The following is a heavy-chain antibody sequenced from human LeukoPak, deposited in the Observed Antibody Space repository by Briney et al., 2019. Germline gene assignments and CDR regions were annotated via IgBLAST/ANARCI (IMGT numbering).Heavy chain of an antibody. CDR1: GGSISSSNW. CDR2: IYTSGST. D-gene: IGHD3-10*01. CDR3: ARVPAHTTSRRYYGSGSFDY. J-gene: IGHJ4*02. Sequence: SGTLSLTCAVSGGSISSSNWWSWIRQLAGKGLEWIGRIYTSGSTNYNPSLKSRVTISVDTSKNQFSLKLSSVTAADTAVYYCARVPAHTTSRRYYGSGSFDYWGQGTLVTVSS. V-gene: IGHV4-61*02.